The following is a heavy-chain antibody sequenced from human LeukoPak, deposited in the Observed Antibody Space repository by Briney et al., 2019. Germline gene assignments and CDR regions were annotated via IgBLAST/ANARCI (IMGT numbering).Heavy chain of an antibody. CDR3: ARVRYGGAPDAFDI. Sequence: PSETLSLTCAVYGGSFSGYYWSWIRQPPGKGLEWIGEINHSGSTNYNPSLKSRVTLSVDTSKNQFSLKLSSVTAADTAVYYCARVRYGGAPDAFDIWGQGTMVTVSS. CDR2: INHSGST. J-gene: IGHJ3*02. V-gene: IGHV4-34*01. CDR1: GGSFSGYY. D-gene: IGHD4-17*01.